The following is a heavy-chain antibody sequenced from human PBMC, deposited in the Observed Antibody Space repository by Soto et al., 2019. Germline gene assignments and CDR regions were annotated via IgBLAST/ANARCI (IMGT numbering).Heavy chain of an antibody. J-gene: IGHJ4*02. D-gene: IGHD1-26*01. CDR3: ANDSGSYFSDY. Sequence: QVQLVESGGGVVQPGRSLRLSCAASGFTFSSYGMHWVRQAPGKGLEWVAVISYDGSNKYYADSVKGRFTISRDNSKNTLYLQMNSLRADDTAVYYCANDSGSYFSDYWGQGTLVTVSS. CDR2: ISYDGSNK. CDR1: GFTFSSYG. V-gene: IGHV3-30*18.